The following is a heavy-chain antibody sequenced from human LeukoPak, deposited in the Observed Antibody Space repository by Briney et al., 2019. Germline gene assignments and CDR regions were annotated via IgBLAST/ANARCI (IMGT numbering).Heavy chain of an antibody. CDR3: ARAAAAAITHAFDI. CDR1: GGSISSGDYY. V-gene: IGHV4-30-4*01. Sequence: SETLSLTCTVSGGSISSGDYYWRWIRQPPGKGLAWIGYIYYSGSTYYNPSLKSRVTISVDTSKNQFSLKLSSVTAADTAVYYCARAAAAAITHAFDIWGQGTMVTVSS. CDR2: IYYSGST. J-gene: IGHJ3*02. D-gene: IGHD3-10*01.